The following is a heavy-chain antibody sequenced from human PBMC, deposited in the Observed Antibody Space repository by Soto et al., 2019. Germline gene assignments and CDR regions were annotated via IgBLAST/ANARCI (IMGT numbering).Heavy chain of an antibody. CDR3: GRQYFYDRSGHYAFDH. J-gene: IGHJ4*02. Sequence: GGSLRLSCAASGFSLSSFWMSWVRQAPGKGPEWVANIKQDGSDKYYVDSVKGRFIISRDNAENSLYLQMSSLRAEDTAVYYCGRQYFYDRSGHYAFDHWGQGTLVTVSS. V-gene: IGHV3-7*05. D-gene: IGHD3-22*01. CDR1: GFSLSSFW. CDR2: IKQDGSDK.